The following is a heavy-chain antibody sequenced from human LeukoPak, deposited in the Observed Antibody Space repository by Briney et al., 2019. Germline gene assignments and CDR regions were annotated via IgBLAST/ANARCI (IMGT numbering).Heavy chain of an antibody. J-gene: IGHJ6*03. CDR3: ARHLRSIDSPYYYYMDV. Sequence: GESLKISCKGSGYSFTSYWIGWVRPMPGKGLGWMGIIYPGDSDNRYSPSFQGQVTISADKSISTAYLQWSSLKASDTAMYYCARHLRSIDSPYYYYMDVWGKGTTVTVSS. CDR1: GYSFTSYW. D-gene: IGHD3-9*01. CDR2: IYPGDSDN. V-gene: IGHV5-51*01.